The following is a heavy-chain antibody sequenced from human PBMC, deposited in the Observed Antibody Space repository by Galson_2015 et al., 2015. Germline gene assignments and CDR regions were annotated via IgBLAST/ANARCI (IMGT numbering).Heavy chain of an antibody. Sequence: SLRLSCAAHGFTFDDYAMHWVRQAPGKGLEWVSGISWNSGFIGYADSVKGRFTISRDSAKNSLYLQMNSLRAEDTALYYCAKGNGYSASGPLDYWGQGTLVTVSS. J-gene: IGHJ4*02. D-gene: IGHD5-12*01. CDR1: GFTFDDYA. V-gene: IGHV3-9*01. CDR3: AKGNGYSASGPLDY. CDR2: ISWNSGFI.